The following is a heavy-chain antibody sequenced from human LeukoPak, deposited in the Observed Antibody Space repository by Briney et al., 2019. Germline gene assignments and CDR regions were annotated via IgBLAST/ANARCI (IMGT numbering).Heavy chain of an antibody. Sequence: GSLRLSCAASGFTFSSYWMSWVRQSPGKGLEWVANIKQDGSEKYYVDSLKGRFTISRDNAKNSLYLQMNSLRAEDTAVYYCARENVVVPAAIHLYYYGMDVWGQGTTVTVSS. V-gene: IGHV3-7*01. CDR3: ARENVVVPAAIHLYYYGMDV. CDR1: GFTFSSYW. J-gene: IGHJ6*02. D-gene: IGHD2-2*02. CDR2: IKQDGSEK.